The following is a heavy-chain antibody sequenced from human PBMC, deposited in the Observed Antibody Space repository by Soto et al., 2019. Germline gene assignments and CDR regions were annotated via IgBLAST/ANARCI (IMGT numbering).Heavy chain of an antibody. V-gene: IGHV5-51*01. CDR3: ARSSTGTTRFSAFDP. CDR1: GYSFTTYW. Sequence: GESLKISCKGSGYSFTTYWIGWVRQMPGKGLEWMGIIYPGDSDTRYSPSFQGQVTISADKSISTAYLQWSSLKASDTAIYYCARSSTGTTRFSAFDPWGQGTLVTVSS. J-gene: IGHJ5*02. CDR2: IYPGDSDT. D-gene: IGHD1-7*01.